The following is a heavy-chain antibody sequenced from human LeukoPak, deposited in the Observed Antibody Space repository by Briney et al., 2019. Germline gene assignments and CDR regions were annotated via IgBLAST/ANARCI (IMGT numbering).Heavy chain of an antibody. J-gene: IGHJ6*03. V-gene: IGHV4-4*07. CDR1: GGSISSYY. CDR3: ARAMAQSSGYYRYYYMDV. CDR2: IYTSGST. Sequence: SETLSLTCTVSGGSISSYYWSWIRQPAGKGLEWIGRIYTSGSTNYNPSLKSRVTMSVDTSKNQFSLKLSSVTAADTAVYYCARAMAQSSGYYRYYYMDVWGKGTTVTVSS. D-gene: IGHD3-22*01.